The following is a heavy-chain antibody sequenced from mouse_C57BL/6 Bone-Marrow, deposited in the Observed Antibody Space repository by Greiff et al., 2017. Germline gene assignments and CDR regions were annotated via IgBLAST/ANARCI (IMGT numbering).Heavy chain of an antibody. V-gene: IGHV1-69*01. Sequence: VQLQQPGAELVMPGASVKLSCKASGYTFTSYWMHWVKQRPGQGLEWIGEIDPSDSYTNYNQKFKGKSTLTVDKSSSTAYMQLSSLTSEDSAVYYCAITTVVATRDWYCDVWGTGTTVTVSS. CDR1: GYTFTSYW. D-gene: IGHD1-1*01. CDR2: IDPSDSYT. CDR3: AITTVVATRDWYCDV. J-gene: IGHJ1*03.